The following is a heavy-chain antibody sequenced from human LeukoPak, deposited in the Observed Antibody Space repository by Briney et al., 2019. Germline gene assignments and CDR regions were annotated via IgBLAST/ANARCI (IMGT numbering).Heavy chain of an antibody. CDR1: GFTFSSYA. V-gene: IGHV3-23*01. J-gene: IGHJ4*02. Sequence: PGGSLRLSCAASGFTFSSYAMSWVRQAPGKGLEWVSAISGSGGSKYYADSVKGRFTISRDNSKNTLYLQMNSLRAEDTAVYYCAKSHSSSGWYSYFDYWGQGTLVTVSS. CDR3: AKSHSSSGWYSYFDY. CDR2: ISGSGGSK. D-gene: IGHD6-19*01.